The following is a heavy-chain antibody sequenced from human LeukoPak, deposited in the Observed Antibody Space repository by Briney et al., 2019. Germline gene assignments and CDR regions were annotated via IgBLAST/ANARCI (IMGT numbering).Heavy chain of an antibody. D-gene: IGHD6-13*01. CDR1: GFTFSDYY. J-gene: IGHJ4*02. CDR2: ISSSGSNI. V-gene: IGHV3-11*04. Sequence: GGSLRLSCAASGFTFSDYYMSWVRQAQGKGMEWVSYISSSGSNIYYADSVKGRFTISRDNAKNSLYLQMNSLRAEDTAVYYCARDPAPGSPRYFDYWGQGTLVTVSS. CDR3: ARDPAPGSPRYFDY.